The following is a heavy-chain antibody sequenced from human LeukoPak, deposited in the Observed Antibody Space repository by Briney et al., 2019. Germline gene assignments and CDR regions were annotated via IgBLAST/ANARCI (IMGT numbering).Heavy chain of an antibody. CDR3: ARDPDTAMPPDAFDI. Sequence: GGSLRLSCAASGFTFSSYAMSWVRQAPGKGLEWLSDISGSGGSPYYADSVKGRFTISRDNAKNSLYLQMNSLRAEDTAVYYCARDPDTAMPPDAFDIWGQGTVVTVSS. CDR2: ISGSGGSP. D-gene: IGHD5-18*01. CDR1: GFTFSSYA. J-gene: IGHJ3*02. V-gene: IGHV3-23*01.